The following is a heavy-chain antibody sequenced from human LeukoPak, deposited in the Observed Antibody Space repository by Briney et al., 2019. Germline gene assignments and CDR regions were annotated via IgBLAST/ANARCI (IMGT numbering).Heavy chain of an antibody. CDR2: INPNSGGT. D-gene: IGHD3-3*01. Sequence: ASVKVSCKASGYTFTGYYMHWVRQAPGQGLEWMGWINPNSGGTNYAQKFQGRVTMTRDTSISTAYMELSRLRSDDTAVYYCARDLSITIFGVVTDYFDYWGQGTLVTVSS. V-gene: IGHV1-2*02. CDR1: GYTFTGYY. CDR3: ARDLSITIFGVVTDYFDY. J-gene: IGHJ4*02.